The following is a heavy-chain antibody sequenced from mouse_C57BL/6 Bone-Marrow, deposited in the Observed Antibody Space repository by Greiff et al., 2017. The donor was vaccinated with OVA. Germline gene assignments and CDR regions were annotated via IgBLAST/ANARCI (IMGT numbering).Heavy chain of an antibody. Sequence: VKVVESGPGLVAPSQSLSITCTVSGFSLTSYGVDWVRQSPGKGLEWLGVIWGVGSTNYNSALKSRLSISKDNSKSQVFLKMNSLQTDDTAMYYCASDREVGTGWGQGTTLTVSS. CDR2: IWGVGST. V-gene: IGHV2-6*01. CDR1: GFSLTSYG. J-gene: IGHJ2*01. D-gene: IGHD1-1*01. CDR3: ASDREVGTG.